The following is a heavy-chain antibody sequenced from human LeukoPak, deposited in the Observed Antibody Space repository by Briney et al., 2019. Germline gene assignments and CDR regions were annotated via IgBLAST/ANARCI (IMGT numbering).Heavy chain of an antibody. CDR3: SRWGTYSSSWLGAFDI. CDR2: INSDGSST. CDR1: GFAFSSYW. J-gene: IGHJ3*02. D-gene: IGHD6-13*01. Sequence: GGSLRLSCAASGFAFSSYWMHWVRQAPGKGLVWVSRINSDGSSTTYADSVKGRFTISRDNAKNTLYLQMNSLRAEDTAVYYCSRWGTYSSSWLGAFDIWGQGTMVTVSS. V-gene: IGHV3-74*01.